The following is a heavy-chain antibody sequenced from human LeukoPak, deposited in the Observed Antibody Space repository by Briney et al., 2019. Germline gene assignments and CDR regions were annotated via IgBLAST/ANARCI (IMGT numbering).Heavy chain of an antibody. V-gene: IGHV4-34*01. CDR1: GGSFSGYY. CDR2: INHSGST. CDR3: ARGWVVAANTFDY. J-gene: IGHJ4*02. D-gene: IGHD2-15*01. Sequence: PSETLSLTCAVYGGSFSGYYWSWIPQPPGKGLEWSGEINHSGSTNYNPSLKSRVTISVDTSKNQFSLKLSSVTAADTAVYYCARGWVVAANTFDYWGQGTLVTVSS.